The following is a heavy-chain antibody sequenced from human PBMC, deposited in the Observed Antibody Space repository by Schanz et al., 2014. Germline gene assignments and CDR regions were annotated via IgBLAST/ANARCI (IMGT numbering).Heavy chain of an antibody. V-gene: IGHV1-69*02. J-gene: IGHJ3*02. CDR2: IIPVLNIA. Sequence: QVQLVQSEAEVKKPGSSVKVSCKASGGTFSSYTISWVRQAPGQGLEWMGKIIPVLNIATYAQQFQGRVTFTADKSTSTAYMELSSLRYEDTALYYCARGTMPGTFDIWGQGTMVTVSS. CDR3: ARGTMPGTFDI. CDR1: GGTFSSYT. D-gene: IGHD2-2*01.